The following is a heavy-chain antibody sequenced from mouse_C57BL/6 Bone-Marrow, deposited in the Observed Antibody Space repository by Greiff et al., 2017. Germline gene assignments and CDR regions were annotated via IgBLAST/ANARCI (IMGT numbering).Heavy chain of an antibody. CDR2: IHPNSGST. CDR1: GYTFTSYW. Sequence: VQLQQPGAELVKPGASVTLSCKASGYTFTSYWMHWVKQRPGQGLEWIGMIHPNSGSTNYNEKFKSKATLTVDKSSSTAYMQLSSLTSEDSAVYYCARRAYPCAYWGQGTLVTVSA. CDR3: ARRAYPCAY. J-gene: IGHJ3*01. V-gene: IGHV1-64*01. D-gene: IGHD3-3*01.